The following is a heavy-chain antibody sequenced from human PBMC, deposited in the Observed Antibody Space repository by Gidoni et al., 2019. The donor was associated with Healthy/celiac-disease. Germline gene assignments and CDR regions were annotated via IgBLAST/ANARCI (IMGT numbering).Heavy chain of an antibody. V-gene: IGHV4-34*01. CDR2: INHSGST. CDR3: ARARRGYSSSSRWYFDL. CDR1: GGSFSGYY. J-gene: IGHJ2*01. Sequence: QVQLQQWGAGLLKPSETLSLTCAVYGGSFSGYYWSWIRQPPGKGLEWIGDINHSGSTNYNPSLKSRVTISVDTSKNQFSLKLSSVTAADTAVYYCARARRGYSSSSRWYFDLWGRGTLVTVSS. D-gene: IGHD6-6*01.